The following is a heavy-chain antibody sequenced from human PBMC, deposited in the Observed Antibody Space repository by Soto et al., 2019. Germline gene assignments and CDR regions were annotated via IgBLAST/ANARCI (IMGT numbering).Heavy chain of an antibody. J-gene: IGHJ6*02. D-gene: IGHD6-13*01. CDR3: AITKREVIAAAVTDRYGMDV. Sequence: ASVKVSCKASGATLDTFINFGVTWVRRAPGQGLEWMGGIIPVFGTAHYAQKFQGRLTISADESTRTAYMELRSLRSDDTAVYYCAITKREVIAAAVTDRYGMDVWGEGTTVTV. CDR1: GATLDTFINFG. V-gene: IGHV1-69*13. CDR2: IIPVFGTA.